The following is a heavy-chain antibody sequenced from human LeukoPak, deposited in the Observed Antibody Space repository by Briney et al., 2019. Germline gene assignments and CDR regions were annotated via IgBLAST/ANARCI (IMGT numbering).Heavy chain of an antibody. V-gene: IGHV1-2*02. D-gene: IGHD3-22*01. CDR1: GYTFTGYY. Sequence: WASVKVSCKASGYTFTGYYMHWVRQAPGQGLEWMGWINPNSGGTNYAQKFQGRVTMTRDTSISTAYMELSRLRSDDTAVYYCARDPETYYYDSSGSASGGDWGQGTLVTVSS. CDR2: INPNSGGT. J-gene: IGHJ4*02. CDR3: ARDPETYYYDSSGSASGGD.